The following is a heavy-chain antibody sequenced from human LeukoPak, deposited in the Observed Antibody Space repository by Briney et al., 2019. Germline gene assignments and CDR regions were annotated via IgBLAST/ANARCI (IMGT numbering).Heavy chain of an antibody. Sequence: ASVKVSCKASGDTFTSHYMHCVRQAPGQGLEWMGIINPSGGSTTYAQKFQGRVTMTRDTSTSTVYMELSSLRSEDTAVYYCATQTDYYDSGLDYWGQGTLVTVSS. CDR1: GDTFTSHY. CDR2: INPSGGST. CDR3: ATQTDYYDSGLDY. D-gene: IGHD3-22*01. J-gene: IGHJ4*02. V-gene: IGHV1-46*01.